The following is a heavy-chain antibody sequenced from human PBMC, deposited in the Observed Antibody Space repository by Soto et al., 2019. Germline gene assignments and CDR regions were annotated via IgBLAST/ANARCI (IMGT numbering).Heavy chain of an antibody. J-gene: IGHJ4*02. CDR1: VFSLSTSGVG. Sequence: QITLKESGPTLVKPTQTLRLTCTFSVFSLSTSGVGVGWIRQSPGKALEWLGLIYWDDDKRYSPSLKSRLTITKDSSRNQVVLTMTNMDPVDTATYYCAHLSWFXYFDSWGQGTLVTVSS. V-gene: IGHV2-5*02. CDR2: IYWDDDK. D-gene: IGHD6-13*01. CDR3: AHLSWFXYFDS.